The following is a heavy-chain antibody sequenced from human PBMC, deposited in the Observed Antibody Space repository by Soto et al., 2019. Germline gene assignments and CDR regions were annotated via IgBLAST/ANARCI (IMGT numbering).Heavy chain of an antibody. J-gene: IGHJ4*02. CDR3: AKDIMITFGGVIGNFDY. CDR1: GFTFSSYA. Sequence: PGGSLRLSCAASGFTFSSYAMSWVRQAPGKGLEWVSAISGSGGSTYYADSVKGLFTISRDNSKNTLYLQMNSLRAEDTAVYYCAKDIMITFGGVIGNFDYWGQGTLVTVSS. V-gene: IGHV3-23*01. CDR2: ISGSGGST. D-gene: IGHD3-16*02.